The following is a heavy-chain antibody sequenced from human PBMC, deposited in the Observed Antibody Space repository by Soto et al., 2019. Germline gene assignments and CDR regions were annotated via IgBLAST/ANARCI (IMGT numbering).Heavy chain of an antibody. CDR3: ATPNVYDSSGYYYFPFGY. CDR1: AFTFSSYA. J-gene: IGHJ4*02. Sequence: GGALRLSCAASAFTFSSYAMSWVRQAPGKGLEWVSAISGSGGSTYYADSVKGRFTISRDNSKNTLYLQMNSLRAEDTAVYYCATPNVYDSSGYYYFPFGYWGQGTLVTVSS. V-gene: IGHV3-23*01. CDR2: ISGSGGST. D-gene: IGHD3-22*01.